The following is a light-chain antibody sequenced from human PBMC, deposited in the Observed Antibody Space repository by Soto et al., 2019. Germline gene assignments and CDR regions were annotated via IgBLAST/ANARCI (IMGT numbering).Light chain of an antibody. V-gene: IGLV2-8*01. J-gene: IGLJ1*01. CDR2: EVN. CDR1: ISDVGGYNY. Sequence: QSVVTQPPSASGSPGQSVAISCTGTISDVGGYNYVSWYQQHPGKAPKLMIYEVNKRPSGVPDRFSGSKSGNTASLTVSGLQAEDEADYYCSSYAGSSNVFGTGTKVTVL. CDR3: SSYAGSSNV.